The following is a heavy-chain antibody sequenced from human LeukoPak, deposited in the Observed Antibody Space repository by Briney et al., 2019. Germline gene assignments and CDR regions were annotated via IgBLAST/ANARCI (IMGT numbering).Heavy chain of an antibody. D-gene: IGHD3-10*02. J-gene: IGHJ6*04. CDR1: GFIFSNYE. CDR2: ISSSGSTI. V-gene: IGHV3-48*03. CDR3: AELGITMIGGV. Sequence: GGSLRLFCVASGFIFSNYEMNWVRQAPGKGLEWVSYISSSGSTIYYADSVKGRFTISRDNAKNSLYLQMNSLRAEDTAVYYCAELGITMIGGVWGKGTTVTISS.